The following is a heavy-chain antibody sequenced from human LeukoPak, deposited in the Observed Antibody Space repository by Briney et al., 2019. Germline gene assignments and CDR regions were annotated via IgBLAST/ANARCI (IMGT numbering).Heavy chain of an antibody. J-gene: IGHJ6*03. V-gene: IGHV4-39*01. CDR3: ARHAYYDFWSAYYYYYMDV. D-gene: IGHD3-3*01. Sequence: PSETLSLTCTVSGGSISSSSYYWGWIRQPPGKGLEWIGSIYYSGSTYYNPSLKSRVTISVDTSKNQFSLKLSSVTAADTAVYYCARHAYYDFWSAYYYYYMDVWGKGTTVTVSS. CDR2: IYYSGST. CDR1: GGSISSSSYY.